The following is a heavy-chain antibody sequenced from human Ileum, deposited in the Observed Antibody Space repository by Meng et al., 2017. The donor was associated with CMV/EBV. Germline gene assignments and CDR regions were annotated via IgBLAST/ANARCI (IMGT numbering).Heavy chain of an antibody. V-gene: IGHV1-2*02. CDR2: IKVDNGDT. CDR1: GYSFSDYY. Sequence: ASVKVSCKASGYSFSDYYIHWVRQAPGQGLEWMGWIKVDNGDTRYAPKFQGRVTVTRDNSIDTAYIELNSLKSDDTALYYYATDPGWDDPTCYGIGWDRWGQGTLVTVSS. J-gene: IGHJ5*02. D-gene: IGHD3-10*01. CDR3: ATDPGWDDPTCYGIGWDR.